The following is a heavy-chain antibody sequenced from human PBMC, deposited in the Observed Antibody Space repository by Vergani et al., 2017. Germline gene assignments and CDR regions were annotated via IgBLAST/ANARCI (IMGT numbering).Heavy chain of an antibody. Sequence: QVQLVQSGAEVKTPGASVKVSCKASGYTFTSYAMHWVRQAPGQRLEWMGWINAGNGNTKYSQKFQGRVTITRDTSASTAYMELSSLRSEDTAVYYCARVRITMVRGNAFDIWGQGTMVTVSS. J-gene: IGHJ3*02. V-gene: IGHV1-3*01. D-gene: IGHD3-10*01. CDR3: ARVRITMVRGNAFDI. CDR1: GYTFTSYA. CDR2: INAGNGNT.